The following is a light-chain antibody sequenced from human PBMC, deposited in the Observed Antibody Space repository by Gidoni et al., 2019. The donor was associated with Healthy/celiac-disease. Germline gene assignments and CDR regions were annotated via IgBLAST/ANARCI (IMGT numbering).Light chain of an antibody. CDR3: QQSYSTPFFT. CDR2: AAS. CDR1: QSISSY. Sequence: IQMTQSPSSLSASVGDRVTITCRASQSISSYLNWYQQKPGKAPKLLISAASSLKSGVPSRFSGSGAGTDFTLTISSLQAEDFATYYWQQSYSTPFFTFGPGTKVEIK. J-gene: IGKJ3*01. V-gene: IGKV1-39*01.